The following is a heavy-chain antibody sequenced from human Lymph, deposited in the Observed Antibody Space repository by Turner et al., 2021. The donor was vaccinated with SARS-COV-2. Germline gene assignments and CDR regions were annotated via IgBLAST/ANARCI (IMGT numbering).Heavy chain of an antibody. V-gene: IGHV3-7*01. CDR1: GFTFSYYW. J-gene: IGHJ4*02. CDR3: ARMGSSSWYFDY. Sequence: EVQLVESGGGLVQPGGYLRLACAASGFTFSYYWMSWVPQAPGEGVGWGANIKQDGSEKYYVDSVKGRFTISRDNAKNSLFLQRNSLRAEDTAVYYCARMGSSSWYFDYWGQGTLVTVSS. D-gene: IGHD1-26*01. CDR2: IKQDGSEK.